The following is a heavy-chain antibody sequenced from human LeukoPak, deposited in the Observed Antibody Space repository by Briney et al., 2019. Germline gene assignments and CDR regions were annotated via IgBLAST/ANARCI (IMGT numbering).Heavy chain of an antibody. CDR3: ARVRGYSYGSGDY. D-gene: IGHD5-18*01. Sequence: NPGGSLRLSCAASGFTFSSYSMNWVRQAPGKGLEWVSSISSSSSYIYYADSVKGRFTISRDNAKNSLYLQMNSLRAEDTAVYYCARVRGYSYGSGDYWGQGTLVTVSS. CDR1: GFTFSSYS. CDR2: ISSSSSYI. V-gene: IGHV3-21*01. J-gene: IGHJ4*02.